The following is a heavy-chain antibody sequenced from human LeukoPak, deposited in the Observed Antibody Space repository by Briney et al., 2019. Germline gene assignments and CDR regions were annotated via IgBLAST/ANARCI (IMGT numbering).Heavy chain of an antibody. V-gene: IGHV4-34*01. CDR1: GGSFSGYY. J-gene: IGHJ4*02. CDR3: ARDPAPGRYYFDY. CDR2: INHSGST. Sequence: SETLSLTCAVYGGSFSGYYWSWIRQPPGKGLEWIGEINHSGSTNYNPSLKSRVTISVDTSKNQFSLKLSSVTAADTAVYYCARDPAPGRYYFDYWGQGTLVTVSS.